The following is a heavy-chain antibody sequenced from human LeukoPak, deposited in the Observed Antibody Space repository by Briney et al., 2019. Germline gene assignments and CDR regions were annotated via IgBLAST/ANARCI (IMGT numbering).Heavy chain of an antibody. CDR1: GFTFSSYW. CDR2: INTDGSNT. CDR3: AKGGLVHRFDP. J-gene: IGHJ5*02. Sequence: PGGSLRLSCAASGFTFSSYWMHWVRQAPGKGLVWVSRINTDGSNTNYADSVKGRLTISRDNSKNTLYLQMNSLRADDTAVYYCAKGGLVHRFDPWGQGTLVTVSS. V-gene: IGHV3-74*01.